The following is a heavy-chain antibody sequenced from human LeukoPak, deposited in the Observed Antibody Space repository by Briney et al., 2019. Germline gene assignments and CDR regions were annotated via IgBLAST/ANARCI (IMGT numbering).Heavy chain of an antibody. D-gene: IGHD3-22*01. CDR3: ARPYYYDSRIDP. J-gene: IGHJ5*02. CDR1: GGSIGSGDYY. CDR2: MYYSGST. V-gene: IGHV4-30-4*01. Sequence: SQTLSLTCTVSGGSIGSGDYYWSWIRQPPGKGLEWIAYMYYSGSTYYNPSLKSRVTMSADTSKNQLSPKLSSVTAADTAVYYCARPYYYDSRIDPWGQGILVTVSS.